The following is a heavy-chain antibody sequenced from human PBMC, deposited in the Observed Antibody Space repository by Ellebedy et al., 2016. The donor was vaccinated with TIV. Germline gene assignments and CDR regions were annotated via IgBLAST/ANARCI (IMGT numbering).Heavy chain of an antibody. Sequence: GESLKISXAASGFTFSSYSMNWVRQAPGKGLEWVSSISSSSSYIYYADSVKGRFTISRDNAKNSLYLQMNSLRAEDTAVYYCARDSNPIYYDSSGTYNWFDPWGQGTLVTVSS. D-gene: IGHD3-22*01. V-gene: IGHV3-21*01. CDR3: ARDSNPIYYDSSGTYNWFDP. CDR1: GFTFSSYS. J-gene: IGHJ5*02. CDR2: ISSSSSYI.